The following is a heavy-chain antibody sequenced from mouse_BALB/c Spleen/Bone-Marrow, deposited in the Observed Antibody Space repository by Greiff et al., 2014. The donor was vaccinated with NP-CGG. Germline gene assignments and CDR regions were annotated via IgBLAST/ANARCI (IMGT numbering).Heavy chain of an antibody. D-gene: IGHD1-1*01. CDR2: ISSGSSTI. CDR3: ARLRRYYGYFDY. J-gene: IGHJ2*01. CDR1: GFTFSSFG. V-gene: IGHV5-17*02. Sequence: EVMLVESGGGLVQPGGSRKLSCAASGFTFSSFGMHWVRQAPEKGLEWVAYISSGSSTIYYADTVKSRFTISRDNPKNTLFLQMTSLRSEDTAMYYCARLRRYYGYFDYWGQGTTLTVSS.